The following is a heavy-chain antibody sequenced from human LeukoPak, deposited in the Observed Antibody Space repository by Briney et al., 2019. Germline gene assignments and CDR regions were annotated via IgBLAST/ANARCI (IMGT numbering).Heavy chain of an antibody. Sequence: GGSLRLSCAASGFTFSSYAMSWVRQAPGKGLEWVSAISGSGGSTYYADSVKGRFTISRDNSKNTLYLQMNSLRAEDTAVYYCAKSSDSSSWYGYFQHWGQGTLVTVSS. J-gene: IGHJ1*01. D-gene: IGHD6-13*01. CDR2: ISGSGGST. CDR3: AKSSDSSSWYGYFQH. CDR1: GFTFSSYA. V-gene: IGHV3-23*01.